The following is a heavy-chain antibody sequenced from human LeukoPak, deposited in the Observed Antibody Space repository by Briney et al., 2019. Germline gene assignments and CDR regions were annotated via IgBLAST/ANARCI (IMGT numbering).Heavy chain of an antibody. CDR2: IYYSGST. D-gene: IGHD3-10*01. Sequence: KPSETLSLTCTVSGGSISSYYWSWIRQPPGKGLAWIGYIYYSGSTNYNPSFKSRVTISVDTSKNQFSLKLSSVTAADTAVYYCARGHYEFGELANWFDPWGQGTLVTVSS. V-gene: IGHV4-59*01. J-gene: IGHJ5*02. CDR3: ARGHYEFGELANWFDP. CDR1: GGSISSYY.